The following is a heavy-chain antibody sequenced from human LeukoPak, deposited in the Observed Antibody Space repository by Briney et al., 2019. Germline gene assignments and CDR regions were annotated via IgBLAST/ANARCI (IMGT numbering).Heavy chain of an antibody. D-gene: IGHD1-26*01. CDR1: GGSISSGTYY. CDR2: IYTSGST. V-gene: IGHV4-61*02. CDR3: ARGPPPPWDLLGGVGRVTFYFDY. Sequence: PSETLSLTCTVSGGSISSGTYYWSWIRQPAGKGLEWIGRIYTSGSTNYNPSLKSRVTISVDTSKSQFSLKLSSVTAADTAVYYCARGPPPPWDLLGGVGRVTFYFDYWGQGTLVTVSS. J-gene: IGHJ4*02.